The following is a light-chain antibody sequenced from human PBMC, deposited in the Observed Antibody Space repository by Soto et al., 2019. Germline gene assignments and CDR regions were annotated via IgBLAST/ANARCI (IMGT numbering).Light chain of an antibody. CDR2: EVT. CDR1: SGDVGGYNY. V-gene: IGLV2-14*01. J-gene: IGLJ1*01. CDR3: SSYTSSRTLV. Sequence: QSALTQPASVSGSPGQSITISCTGTSGDVGGYNYVSWYQQHPGKVPKLIIYEVTNRPSGVSNRFSGSKSGNSASLTISGLQAEDEADYYCSSYTSSRTLVFGTGTKVTVL.